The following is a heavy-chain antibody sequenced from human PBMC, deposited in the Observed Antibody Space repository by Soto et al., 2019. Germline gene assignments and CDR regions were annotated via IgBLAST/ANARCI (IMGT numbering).Heavy chain of an antibody. CDR2: IFFDGSKR. D-gene: IGHD6-13*01. V-gene: IGHV3-30*18. Sequence: PGGSLRLSCAASGFTFSDYGMHWVRQAPGTGLEWVAVIFFDGSKRFYADSVKGRFTISRDNAKNKLYLQMNSLRAEDTAVYYCTKDREGSSPLYGMDVWGQGTTVTVSS. CDR3: TKDREGSSPLYGMDV. J-gene: IGHJ6*02. CDR1: GFTFSDYG.